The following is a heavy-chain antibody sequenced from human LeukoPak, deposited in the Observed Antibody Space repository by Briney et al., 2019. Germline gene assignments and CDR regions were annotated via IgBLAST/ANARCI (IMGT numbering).Heavy chain of an antibody. Sequence: SETLSLTCAVYGGSFSGCYWNWIRQPPGKGLEWIGEINHSGSTNYNPSLKSRVTISVDTSKNQFSLKLSSVTAADTAVYYCARGRYFETYWGQGTLVTVSS. V-gene: IGHV4-34*01. CDR2: INHSGST. CDR1: GGSFSGCY. D-gene: IGHD3-9*01. CDR3: ARGRYFETY. J-gene: IGHJ4*02.